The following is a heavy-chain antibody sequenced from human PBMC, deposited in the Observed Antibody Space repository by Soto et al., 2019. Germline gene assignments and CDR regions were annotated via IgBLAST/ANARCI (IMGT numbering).Heavy chain of an antibody. Sequence: SVKVSCKASVFSVDTTYCIHWVLRAPGQGLEWMGSINPNSGDANYAQNFQGRVTMTRDTSISTAYMEVSSLTSDDTAVYYCGSPRSGPSPDVGHWGHGTVVTVSS. CDR1: VFSVDTTYC. D-gene: IGHD2-15*01. V-gene: IGHV1-2*02. CDR2: INPNSGDA. CDR3: GSPRSGPSPDVGH. J-gene: IGHJ4*01.